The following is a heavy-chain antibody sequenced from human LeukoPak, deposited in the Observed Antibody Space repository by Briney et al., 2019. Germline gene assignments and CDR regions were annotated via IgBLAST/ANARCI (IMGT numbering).Heavy chain of an antibody. J-gene: IGHJ3*02. CDR3: ARVGYFDWLGYPDAFDI. Sequence: PSETLSLTCTVSGYSISSGYYWGWIRQPPGKGLEWIGSIYHSGSTYYNPSLKSRVTISVDTSKNQFSLKLSSVTAADTAVYYCARVGYFDWLGYPDAFDIWGQGTMVTVSS. V-gene: IGHV4-38-2*02. CDR2: IYHSGST. D-gene: IGHD3-9*01. CDR1: GYSISSGYY.